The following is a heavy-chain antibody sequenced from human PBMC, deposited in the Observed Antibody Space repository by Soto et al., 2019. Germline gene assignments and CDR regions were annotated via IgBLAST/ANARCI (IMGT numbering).Heavy chain of an antibody. CDR3: AREMDWSSTSCYYYYGIDV. J-gene: IGHJ6*02. CDR2: MNPNSGNT. D-gene: IGHD2-2*01. CDR1: GDTFTSYD. Sequence: ASVKISCKASGDTFTSYDINWVRQATGQGLEWMGWMNPNSGNTGYAQKFQGRVTMTRNTSISTAYMELSSLRSEDTAVYYCAREMDWSSTSCYYYYGIDVWGQGTMVTVSS. V-gene: IGHV1-8*01.